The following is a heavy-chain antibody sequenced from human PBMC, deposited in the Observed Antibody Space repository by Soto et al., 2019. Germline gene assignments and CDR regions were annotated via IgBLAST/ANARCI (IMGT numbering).Heavy chain of an antibody. J-gene: IGHJ4*02. CDR3: ARSYYDFWSGYYLNWYFDY. V-gene: IGHV1-3*01. Sequence: ASVKVSCKSSGYTFTSYAMHCVRQAPGQRLEWMGWINAGNGNTKYSQKFQGRVTITRDTSASTAYMELSSLRSEDTAVYYCARSYYDFWSGYYLNWYFDYWGQGTLVTVSS. CDR1: GYTFTSYA. CDR2: INAGNGNT. D-gene: IGHD3-3*01.